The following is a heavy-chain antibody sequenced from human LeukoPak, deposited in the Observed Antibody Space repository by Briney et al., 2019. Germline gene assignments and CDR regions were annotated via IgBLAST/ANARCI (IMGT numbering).Heavy chain of an antibody. Sequence: SETLSLTCAVYGGSFSGYYWSWIRQPPGKGLEWIGRIYTSGNTNYNPSLKSRVSMSVDTSKNQLSLKLSSVTAADTAMYYCAREGTTVVTRALDYWGQGTLVTVSS. J-gene: IGHJ4*02. CDR3: AREGTTVVTRALDY. V-gene: IGHV4-4*07. CDR2: IYTSGNT. D-gene: IGHD2-21*02. CDR1: GGSFSGYY.